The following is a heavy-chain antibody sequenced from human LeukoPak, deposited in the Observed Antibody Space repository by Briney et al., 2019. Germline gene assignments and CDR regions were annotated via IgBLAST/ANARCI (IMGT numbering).Heavy chain of an antibody. V-gene: IGHV1-8*01. CDR3: ARYSPTVTGLN. CDR2: MNPNSSNT. D-gene: IGHD4-17*01. CDR1: GYTFTSYD. J-gene: IGHJ4*02. Sequence: GASVKVSCKASGYTFTSYDINWVRQDTGQGLEWMGWMNPNSSNTGYAQKFQGRVTMTRNTSISTAYMELSSLRSEDTAVYYYARYSPTVTGLNWGQGTLVTVSS.